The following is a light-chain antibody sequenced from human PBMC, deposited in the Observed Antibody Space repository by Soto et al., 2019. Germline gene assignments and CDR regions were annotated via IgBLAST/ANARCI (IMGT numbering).Light chain of an antibody. CDR3: CSYESSKAFV. Sequence: QSVLTQPPSASGTPGQRVTISCSGSSSNIGSNTVNWYQQLPGTAPKLLIYSNNQRPSGVPDRFSGSKSGTSASLAISGLQSEDEGDYYCCSYESSKAFVFGTGTKLTVL. CDR1: SSNIGSNT. V-gene: IGLV1-44*01. CDR2: SNN. J-gene: IGLJ1*01.